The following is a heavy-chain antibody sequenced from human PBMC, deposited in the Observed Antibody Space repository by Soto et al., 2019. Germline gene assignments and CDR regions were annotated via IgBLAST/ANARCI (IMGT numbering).Heavy chain of an antibody. CDR1: GGSISNYY. V-gene: IGHV4-59*01. Sequence: PSETLSLTCTVAGGSISNYYGSWIRQPPGKGLEWIGSLSYGGSTNYNPSLTSRVAISVDTSRNQVSLKLSSVTAADTAVYYCARQDYYASGRPTTYYYYGMDVWGQGTTVTVSS. CDR2: LSYGGST. J-gene: IGHJ6*01. D-gene: IGHD3-10*01. CDR3: ARQDYYASGRPTTYYYYGMDV.